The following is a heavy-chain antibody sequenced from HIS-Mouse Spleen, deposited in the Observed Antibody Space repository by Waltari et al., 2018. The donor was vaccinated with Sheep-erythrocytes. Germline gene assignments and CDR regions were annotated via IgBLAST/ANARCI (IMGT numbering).Heavy chain of an antibody. D-gene: IGHD1-26*01. J-gene: IGHJ4*02. CDR1: GYPFTGYY. CDR3: ARDSSGSYYADY. V-gene: IGHV1-2*02. Sequence: QVQLVQSGAAVKKPGASVKVSCTASGYPFTGYYMHRGRQAPGQGLEWMGWINPNSGGTNYAQKFQGRVTMTRDTSISTAYMELSRLRSDDTAVYYCARDSSGSYYADYWGQGTLVTVSS. CDR2: INPNSGGT.